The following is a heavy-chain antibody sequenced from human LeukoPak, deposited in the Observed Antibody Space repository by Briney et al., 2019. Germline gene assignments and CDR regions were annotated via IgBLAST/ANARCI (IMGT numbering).Heavy chain of an antibody. CDR3: ARGSLGIAAAVDY. CDR2: TYYRSKWYN. J-gene: IGHJ4*02. Sequence: SQTLSLTCAISGDSVSSNSAAWNWITQSPSRDLVWLGRTYYRSKWYNQYAVSVKSRITINPDTSKNQFSLQLNSVTPEDTAVYYCARGSLGIAAAVDYWGQGTLVTVSS. CDR1: GDSVSSNSAA. V-gene: IGHV6-1*01. D-gene: IGHD6-13*01.